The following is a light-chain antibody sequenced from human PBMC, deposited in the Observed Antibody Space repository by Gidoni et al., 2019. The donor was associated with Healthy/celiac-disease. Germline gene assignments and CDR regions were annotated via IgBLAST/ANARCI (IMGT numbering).Light chain of an antibody. Sequence: DIVMTQSPLSLPVTPGEPASISCRSSQSLLHSNGYNYLDWYLQKPGQSPQLLIYLGSNRASGVPDRFSGSGSGTDFTLKISRVEAEDVGVYYCMQARQTPCSFGQGTKLEIK. CDR2: LGS. CDR3: MQARQTPCS. V-gene: IGKV2-28*01. J-gene: IGKJ2*04. CDR1: QSLLHSNGYNY.